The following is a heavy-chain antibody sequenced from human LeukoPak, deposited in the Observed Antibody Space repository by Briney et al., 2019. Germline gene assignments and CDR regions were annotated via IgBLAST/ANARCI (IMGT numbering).Heavy chain of an antibody. CDR2: KYYKSKWFN. J-gene: IGHJ5*02. Sequence: SQTLSLTCDISGDSVSRNSAAWIWIRQSPSRGLEWLGRKYYKSKWFNDYALSVKGLITINEDTSKNQYSLQLNSVTPEDTAVYYCARALPAACNPWFDNWGPGTLVTVSS. CDR3: ARALPAACNPWFDN. V-gene: IGHV6-1*01. CDR1: GDSVSRNSAA. D-gene: IGHD6-13*01.